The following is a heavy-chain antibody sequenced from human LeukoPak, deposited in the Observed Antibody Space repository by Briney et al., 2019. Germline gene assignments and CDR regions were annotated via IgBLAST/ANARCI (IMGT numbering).Heavy chain of an antibody. CDR1: GGTFSSYA. J-gene: IGHJ6*03. D-gene: IGHD3-10*01. CDR2: IIPIFGTA. V-gene: IGHV1-69*05. CDR3: ARDGESYYYGSGSYENYYYYYMDV. Sequence: GSSVNVSCKSCGGTFSSYAISWVRRAPGKGLEWMGGIIPIFGTANYAQKFQDRVTITTVESTSTAYMELSSLRSEDTAVYYCARDGESYYYGSGSYENYYYYYMDVWGKGTTVTVSS.